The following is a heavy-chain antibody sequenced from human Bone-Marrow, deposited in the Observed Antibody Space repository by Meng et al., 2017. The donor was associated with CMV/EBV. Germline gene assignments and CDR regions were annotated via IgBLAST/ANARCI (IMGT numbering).Heavy chain of an antibody. D-gene: IGHD3-3*01. V-gene: IGHV4-59*01. Sequence: SETLSLTCSVSSDSLNTYYWSWIRQPPGKGLEWIGYIYYSGSTNYNPSLKSRVTISVDTSKNQFSLKLSSVTAADTAVYYCARGDFWSGYPFDYWGQGTLVTVSS. CDR2: IYYSGST. J-gene: IGHJ4*01. CDR1: SDSLNTYY. CDR3: ARGDFWSGYPFDY.